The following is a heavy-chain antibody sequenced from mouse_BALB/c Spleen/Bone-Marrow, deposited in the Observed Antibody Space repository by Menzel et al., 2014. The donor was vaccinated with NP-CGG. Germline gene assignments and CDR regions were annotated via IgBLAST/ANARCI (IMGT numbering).Heavy chain of an antibody. CDR3: ARWEYYAMDY. CDR2: IDPANGNT. CDR1: GFNIKDTY. Sequence: VQLQQSGAELVKPGASVKLSCTASGFNIKDTYMHWVKQRPEQGLEWIGRIDPANGNTKYDPKFQGKVTITADTSSNTAYLQLSGLTSEDSAVYYCARWEYYAMDYWGQGTSVTVSS. V-gene: IGHV14-3*02. J-gene: IGHJ4*01. D-gene: IGHD4-1*01.